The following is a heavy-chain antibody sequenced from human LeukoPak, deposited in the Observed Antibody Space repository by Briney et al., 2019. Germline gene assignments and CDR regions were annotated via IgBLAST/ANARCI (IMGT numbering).Heavy chain of an antibody. D-gene: IGHD3-22*01. Sequence: AASVKVSFKAYGDTLTSYDLNWVRQATGQGLKWIKWMNPNSANTGYAQKFKRTVTMTRNTSIITAYMKLSSLRSEDTAVYYCARSWSSGYYALYYFDYWGQGTLVTVSS. CDR1: GDTLTSYD. V-gene: IGHV1-8*01. J-gene: IGHJ4*02. CDR3: ARSWSSGYYALYYFDY. CDR2: MNPNSANT.